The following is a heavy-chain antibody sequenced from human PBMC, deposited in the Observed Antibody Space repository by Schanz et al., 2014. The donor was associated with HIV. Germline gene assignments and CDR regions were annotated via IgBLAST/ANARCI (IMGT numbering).Heavy chain of an antibody. CDR2: ISVNGATR. CDR3: ARVFGRTYGLPDY. Sequence: EVQLVESGGGLVKPGGSLRLSCAASGFTLSSYSMNWVRQAPGKGLEWLSYISVNGATREYADSVKGRFTISRDNARTSLYLQMNSLRAEDTAVYYCARVFGRTYGLPDYWGQGTPVTVS. CDR1: GFTLSSYS. D-gene: IGHD3-10*01. J-gene: IGHJ1*01. V-gene: IGHV3-21*05.